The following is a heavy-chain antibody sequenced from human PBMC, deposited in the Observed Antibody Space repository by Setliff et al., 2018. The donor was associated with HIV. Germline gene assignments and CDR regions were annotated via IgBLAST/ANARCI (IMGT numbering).Heavy chain of an antibody. CDR3: AKSSPSIGYITDC. Sequence: PSGDLSLTCSVSGVSISSYYWSWIRHSPGKGLEWIGIIFPGGATNYNPSLTSRVTISVDTSKNHLFLKLTSVTTADTAAYFCAKSSPSIGYITDCWGQGAPVTVSS. CDR1: GVSISSYY. V-gene: IGHV4-59*01. CDR2: IFPGGAT. D-gene: IGHD5-12*01. J-gene: IGHJ4*02.